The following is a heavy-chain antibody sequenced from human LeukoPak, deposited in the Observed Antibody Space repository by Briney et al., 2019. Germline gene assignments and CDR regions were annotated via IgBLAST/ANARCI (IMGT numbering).Heavy chain of an antibody. J-gene: IGHJ4*02. D-gene: IGHD5-24*01. Sequence: ASVKVSCKASGYTFTGYYMHWVRQAPGQGLGWMGWINPNSGGTNYGQKFQGRVTMTRDTSISTAYMELSRLRSDDTAVYYCARDSEMATGYFDYWGQGTLVTVSS. CDR2: INPNSGGT. CDR1: GYTFTGYY. V-gene: IGHV1-2*02. CDR3: ARDSEMATGYFDY.